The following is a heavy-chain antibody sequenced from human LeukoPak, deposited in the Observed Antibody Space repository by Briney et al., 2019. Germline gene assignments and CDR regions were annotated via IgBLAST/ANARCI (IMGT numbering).Heavy chain of an antibody. V-gene: IGHV3-7*01. CDR3: ASTSGGAGGFDY. D-gene: IGHD6-19*01. Sequence: PGGSLRLSCAASGFTFSDYWMNWVRQAPGKGLEWVANIDQDGGGKYYLDSVKGRFTISRDNAKNSLYLQINSLRAEDTAVYYCASTSGGAGGFDYWGQGTLVTVSS. CDR1: GFTFSDYW. CDR2: IDQDGGGK. J-gene: IGHJ4*02.